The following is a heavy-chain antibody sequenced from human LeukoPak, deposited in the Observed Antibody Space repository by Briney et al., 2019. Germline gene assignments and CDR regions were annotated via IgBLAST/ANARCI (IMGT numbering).Heavy chain of an antibody. CDR3: ARGFIKLDY. CDR1: GFTFSSYA. CDR2: IGGDGEKT. D-gene: IGHD1-1*01. V-gene: IGHV3-23*01. J-gene: IGHJ4*02. Sequence: GGSLRLSCAASGFTFSSYAMSWVRQGPGKGLEWVSTIGGDGEKTYYADSVKGRFTVSRDNSKNTLYLQMNSLRAEDTAVYYCARGFIKLDYWGQGTLVTVSS.